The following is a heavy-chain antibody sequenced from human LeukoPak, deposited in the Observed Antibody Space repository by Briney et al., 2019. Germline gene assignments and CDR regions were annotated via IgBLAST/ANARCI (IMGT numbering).Heavy chain of an antibody. J-gene: IGHJ6*02. CDR2: ISPGDFDT. Sequence: KISCXXXGYSXXXYWVAWVRQVPGKGLEWMGMISPGDFDTRYTPSFKGQVTISADKSISTAYLQWSSLKASDTAIYYCARHQGGMDVWGQGTTVTVSS. CDR3: ARHQGGMDV. CDR1: GYSXXXYW. V-gene: IGHV5-51*01.